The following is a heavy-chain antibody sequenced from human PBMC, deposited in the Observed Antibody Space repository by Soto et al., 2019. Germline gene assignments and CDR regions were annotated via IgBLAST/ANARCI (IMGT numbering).Heavy chain of an antibody. J-gene: IGHJ6*02. D-gene: IGHD1-1*01. CDR3: ARGTTTSAFSAMDV. Sequence: QGQLVESGGGVVQPGRSLRLSCSASGFTFSYHALNWVRQAPGKGLEWVAVISYDGDNKYIAESVKGRFTISRDNSKKTVSLQMNSLRTEDTAMYFCARGTTTSAFSAMDVWGQGTTVTVSS. CDR2: ISYDGDNK. CDR1: GFTFSYHA. V-gene: IGHV3-30-3*01.